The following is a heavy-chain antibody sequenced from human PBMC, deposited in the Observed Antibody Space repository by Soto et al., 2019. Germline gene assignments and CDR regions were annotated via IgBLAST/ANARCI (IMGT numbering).Heavy chain of an antibody. CDR3: VRPLYSGSYSDYYFDY. CDR2: ISYDGSNK. V-gene: IGHV3-30-3*01. CDR1: GFTFSGYA. Sequence: GSLRLSCAASGFTFSGYAMHWVRQAPGKGLEWVAVISYDGSNKYYADSVKGRFTISRDNSKNTLNLQMNSLRAEDTAVYYCVRPLYSGSYSDYYFDYWGQGTLVTVSS. D-gene: IGHD1-26*01. J-gene: IGHJ4*02.